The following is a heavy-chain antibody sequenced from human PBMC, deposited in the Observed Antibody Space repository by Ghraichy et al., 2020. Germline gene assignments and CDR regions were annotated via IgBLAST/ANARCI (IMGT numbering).Heavy chain of an antibody. V-gene: IGHV3-74*01. Sequence: GGSLRLSCAASGFTFSGSWMHWVRQVPGKWLEWLSRISTDGTTVVYVDSVKGRITVSRDNAKNTLYLQMSSLRVEDTAVYYCARNWNGIDVWGQGTTVTVSS. CDR1: GFTFSGSW. CDR3: ARNWNGIDV. CDR2: ISTDGTTV. J-gene: IGHJ6*02. D-gene: IGHD1-1*01.